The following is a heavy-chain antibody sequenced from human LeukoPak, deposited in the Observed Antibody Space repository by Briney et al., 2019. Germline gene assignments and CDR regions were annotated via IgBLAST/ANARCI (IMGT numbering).Heavy chain of an antibody. CDR2: INPSGGST. CDR1: GYTFTSYY. CDR3: AGGGRDGYKVDP. Sequence: ASVKVSCKPSGYTFTSYYMHWVRQAPGQGREWMGIINPSGGSTSYAQKFQGRVTMTKDTSTSTVYMELSSLRSETTPVYYWAGGGRDGYKVDPWGEKTLVTVSS. D-gene: IGHD5-24*01. J-gene: IGHJ5*02. V-gene: IGHV1-46*01.